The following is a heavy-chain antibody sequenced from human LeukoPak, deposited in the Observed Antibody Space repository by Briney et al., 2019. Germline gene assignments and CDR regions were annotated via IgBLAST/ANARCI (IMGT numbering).Heavy chain of an antibody. Sequence: PGGTLRLSCAASGFTFSSYGMSWVRQAPGKGLEWVSAISGSGGSTYYADSVKGRFTISRDNAKNSLYLQMNSLRAEDTAVYYCARGGGAHDYGDYGWGAFDIWGQGTMVTVSS. J-gene: IGHJ3*02. CDR2: ISGSGGST. V-gene: IGHV3-23*01. D-gene: IGHD4-17*01. CDR3: ARGGGAHDYGDYGWGAFDI. CDR1: GFTFSSYG.